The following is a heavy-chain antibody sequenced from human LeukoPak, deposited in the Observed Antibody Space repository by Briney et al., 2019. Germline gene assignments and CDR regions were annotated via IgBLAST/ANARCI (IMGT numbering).Heavy chain of an antibody. CDR1: GFTFSSYW. J-gene: IGHJ4*02. CDR2: IKQDGSEK. Sequence: GGSLRLSCAASGFTFSSYWMSWVRQAPGKGLEWVVNIKQDGSEKYYVDSVKGRFTISRDNAKNSLYLQMNSLRAEDTAVYYCARDLMYYYDSSGYFDYWGQGTLVTVSS. CDR3: ARDLMYYYDSSGYFDY. V-gene: IGHV3-7*01. D-gene: IGHD3-22*01.